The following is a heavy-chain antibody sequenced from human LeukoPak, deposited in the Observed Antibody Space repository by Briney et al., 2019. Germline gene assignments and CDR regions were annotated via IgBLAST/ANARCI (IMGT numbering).Heavy chain of an antibody. Sequence: PGRSLTLSCAASGFPFSSYGMAWVRQAPGKGLEWMAVISNDGTRKYYADSVKGRFTISRDNSKNTLYLQMNSLRVEDMAVYYCAKDLTELTLALNCWGQGTLVTVS. D-gene: IGHD3-9*01. J-gene: IGHJ4*02. CDR2: ISNDGTRK. V-gene: IGHV3-30*18. CDR1: GFPFSSYG. CDR3: AKDLTELTLALNC.